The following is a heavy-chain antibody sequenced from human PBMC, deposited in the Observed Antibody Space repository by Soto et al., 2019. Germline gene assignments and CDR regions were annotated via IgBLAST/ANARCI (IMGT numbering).Heavy chain of an antibody. V-gene: IGHV1-2*04. CDR3: ARESGGATATLDYYYFYMDV. Sequence: QVQLVQSGAEVKKPGASVTVSCRSSGDTFTDYYIHWVRQAPGQGLEWMGWINPNSGVTKYAQKFQGWVSTTRDTSIRTVYMQLSRLRSDDTAVYYCARESGGATATLDYYYFYMDVWGTGTTVTVSS. CDR1: GDTFTDYY. D-gene: IGHD5-12*01. CDR2: INPNSGVT. J-gene: IGHJ6*03.